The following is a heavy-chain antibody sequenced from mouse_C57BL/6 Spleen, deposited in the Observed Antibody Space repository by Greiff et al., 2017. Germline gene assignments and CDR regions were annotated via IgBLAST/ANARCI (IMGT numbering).Heavy chain of an antibody. CDR2: IDPETGGT. CDR3: TRSDGSSSLYAMCD. CDR1: GYTFTDYE. D-gene: IGHD1-1*01. V-gene: IGHV1-15*01. J-gene: IGHJ4*01. Sequence: VQLQESGAELVRPGASVTLSCKASGYTFTDYEMHWVKQTPVHGLEWIGAIDPETGGTAYNQKFKGKAILTADKSSSTAYMELRSLTSEDSAVYYCTRSDGSSSLYAMCDWGQGTSVTVSS.